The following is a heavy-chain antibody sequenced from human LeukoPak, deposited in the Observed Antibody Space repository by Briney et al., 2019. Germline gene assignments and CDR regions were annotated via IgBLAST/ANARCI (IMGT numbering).Heavy chain of an antibody. V-gene: IGHV4-34*01. Sequence: SETLSLTCAVYGGSFNGYYWSWIRQPPGKGLEWIGEINHSGSTNYNPSLKSRVTISVDTSKNQFSLMLSSVTAADTAVYYCARQDLIAVAGKVDYWGQGSLVTVSS. J-gene: IGHJ4*02. D-gene: IGHD6-19*01. CDR3: ARQDLIAVAGKVDY. CDR2: INHSGST. CDR1: GGSFNGYY.